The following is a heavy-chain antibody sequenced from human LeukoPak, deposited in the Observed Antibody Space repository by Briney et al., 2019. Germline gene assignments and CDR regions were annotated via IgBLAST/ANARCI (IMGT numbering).Heavy chain of an antibody. CDR3: ARARTVVTANPAY. Sequence: GGSLRLSCAASGFTFSSYSMNWVRQAPGKGLEWVSSISSSSSYIYYADSVRGRFTISRDNAKNSLYLQMNSLRAEDTAVYYCARARTVVTANPAYWGQGTLVTVSS. V-gene: IGHV3-21*01. CDR2: ISSSSSYI. CDR1: GFTFSSYS. D-gene: IGHD2-21*02. J-gene: IGHJ4*02.